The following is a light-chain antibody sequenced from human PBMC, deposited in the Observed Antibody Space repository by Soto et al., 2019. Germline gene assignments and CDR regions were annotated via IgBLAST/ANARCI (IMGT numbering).Light chain of an antibody. V-gene: IGLV2-23*01. CDR3: SSYAGNTIVL. CDR2: EAT. Sequence: QSALTQPASVSGSPGQSITISCTGSSSDVGTYNLVSWYQQFPGKAPKLMIYEATKRPSGVSNRFSGSKSGNTASLTISGLQAEDEADYYCSSYAGNTIVLFGGGTKLT. J-gene: IGLJ2*01. CDR1: SSDVGTYNL.